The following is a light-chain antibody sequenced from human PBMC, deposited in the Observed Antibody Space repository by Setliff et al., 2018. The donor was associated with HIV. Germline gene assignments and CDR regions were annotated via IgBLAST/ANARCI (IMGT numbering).Light chain of an antibody. J-gene: IGLJ1*01. CDR3: QVWDSSSDHYV. V-gene: IGLV3-21*04. CDR1: NIGSKS. CDR2: YDS. Sequence: SYELAQPPSVSVAPGKTARITCGENNIGSKSVHWYQQKPGQAPVLVIYYDSDRPSGIPERFSGSNSGNTATLTISWVEAGDEADYYCQVWDSSSDHYVFGTGTKVTVL.